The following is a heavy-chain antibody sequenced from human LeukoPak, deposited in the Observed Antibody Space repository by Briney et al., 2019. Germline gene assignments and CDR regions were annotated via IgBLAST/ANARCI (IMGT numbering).Heavy chain of an antibody. CDR1: GGSISSSSYY. CDR2: IYYSGST. J-gene: IGHJ4*02. V-gene: IGHV4-61*05. D-gene: IGHD1-26*01. Sequence: KSSETLSLTCTVSGGSISSSSYYWGWIRQPPGKGLEWIGYIYYSGSTNYNPSLKSRVTISVDTSKNQFSLKLSSVTAADTAVYYCARGGSVEWELLGYWGQGTLVTVSS. CDR3: ARGGSVEWELLGY.